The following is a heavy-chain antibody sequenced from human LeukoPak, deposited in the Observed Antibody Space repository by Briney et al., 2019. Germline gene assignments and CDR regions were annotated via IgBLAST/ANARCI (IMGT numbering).Heavy chain of an antibody. CDR1: GYTFTSYD. CDR2: TNPNSGNT. V-gene: IGHV1-8*01. D-gene: IGHD3-3*01. CDR3: ARGRNWSGYYTFHY. Sequence: ASVTVSCKASGYTFTSYDINWVRQATGQGLEWMGWTNPNSGNTGYAQKFQGRVTMTRNTSISTAYMELSSLRSEDTAVYYCARGRNWSGYYTFHYWGQGTLVTVSS. J-gene: IGHJ4*02.